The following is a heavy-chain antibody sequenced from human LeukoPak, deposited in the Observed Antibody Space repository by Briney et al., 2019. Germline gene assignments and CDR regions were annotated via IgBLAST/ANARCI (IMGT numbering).Heavy chain of an antibody. D-gene: IGHD5-12*01. CDR2: INHSGST. V-gene: IGHV4-34*01. CDR3: ARAVDAIGDFDI. CDR1: GGSFSGYY. Sequence: SETLSLTCAVYGGSFSGYYWSWIRQPPGKGLEWIGEINHSGSTNYNPSLKSRVTISVDTSKNQFSLKLSSVTAADTAVYYCARAVDAIGDFDIWGQGTIVTISS. J-gene: IGHJ3*02.